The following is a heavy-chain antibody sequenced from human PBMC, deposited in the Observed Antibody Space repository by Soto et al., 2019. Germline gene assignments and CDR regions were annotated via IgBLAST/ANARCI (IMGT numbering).Heavy chain of an antibody. CDR1: GYTFTGYY. Sequence: QVQLVQSGAEVKKPGASVKVSCKASGYTFTGYYMHWVRQAPGQGLEWMGWINPNSGGTNYAQKFQGWVTMTRDTAISTAYMELSRLRSDDTAVYYCAREVSSSWHNWFDPWGQGTLVTVSS. D-gene: IGHD6-13*01. V-gene: IGHV1-2*04. CDR2: INPNSGGT. CDR3: AREVSSSWHNWFDP. J-gene: IGHJ5*02.